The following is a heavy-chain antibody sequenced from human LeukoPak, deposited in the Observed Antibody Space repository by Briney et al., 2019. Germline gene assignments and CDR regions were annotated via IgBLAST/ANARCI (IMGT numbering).Heavy chain of an antibody. Sequence: GGSLRLSCAASGFTFANYAMTWVRQAPGKGLEWVSAISGSGGSTYYADSVKGRFTISRDNSKNTLYLQMNSLRAEDTAVYYCAIEPYGLGWFDPWGQGTLVTVSS. CDR3: AIEPYGLGWFDP. CDR2: ISGSGGST. CDR1: GFTFANYA. J-gene: IGHJ5*02. D-gene: IGHD4-17*01. V-gene: IGHV3-23*01.